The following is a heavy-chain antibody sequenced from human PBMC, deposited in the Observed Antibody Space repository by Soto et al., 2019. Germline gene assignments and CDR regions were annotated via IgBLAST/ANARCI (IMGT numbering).Heavy chain of an antibody. CDR3: ARDALGGWNYARWFDP. J-gene: IGHJ5*02. D-gene: IGHD1-7*01. V-gene: IGHV4-31*03. CDR1: GGSISSGGYY. CDR2: IYYSGST. Sequence: TLSLTCTVSGGSISSGGYYWSWIRQHPGKGLEWIGYIYYSGSTYYNPSLKSRVTISVDTSKNQFSLKLSSVTAADTAVYYCARDALGGWNYARWFDPWGQVTLVTVSS.